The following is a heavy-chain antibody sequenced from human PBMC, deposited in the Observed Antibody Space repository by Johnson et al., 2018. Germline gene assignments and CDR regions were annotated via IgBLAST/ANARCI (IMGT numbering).Heavy chain of an antibody. Sequence: QVQLVQSGGGVVRPGRSLRLSCAASGFIFTSYAMHWVRQAPGKGLAWVAVIWFDGSNKYYADFVKGRFTISRDKSKDTLYLQMNSLRAEDTAVYYCARDAGVGLQHDAFDVWGQGTMVIVSS. CDR3: ARDAGVGLQHDAFDV. J-gene: IGHJ3*01. V-gene: IGHV3-33*01. CDR2: IWFDGSNK. CDR1: GFIFTSYA. D-gene: IGHD5-24*01.